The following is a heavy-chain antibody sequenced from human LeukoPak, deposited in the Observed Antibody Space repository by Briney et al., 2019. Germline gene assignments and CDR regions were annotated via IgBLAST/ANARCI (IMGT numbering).Heavy chain of an antibody. J-gene: IGHJ5*02. Sequence: EASVKVSCKASGYTFTGYYMHWVRQAPGQGPEWMGWINPNSGGTNYAQKFQGRVTMTRDTSISTAYMELSRLRSDDTAVYYCARGMGLLWFGELLLGFDPWGQGTLVTVSS. CDR3: ARGMGLLWFGELLLGFDP. CDR1: GYTFTGYY. CDR2: INPNSGGT. V-gene: IGHV1-2*02. D-gene: IGHD3-10*01.